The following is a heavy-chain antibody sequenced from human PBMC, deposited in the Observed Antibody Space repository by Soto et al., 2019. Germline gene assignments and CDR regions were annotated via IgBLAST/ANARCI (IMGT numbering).Heavy chain of an antibody. CDR3: ASSPPRFLEWFGNWFDP. Sequence: WILKNQGKGLEWVSYISSSGSTIYYADSVKGRFTISRDNAKNSLYLQMNSLRAEDTAVYYCASSPPRFLEWFGNWFDPWGQGTLVTVSS. J-gene: IGHJ5*02. D-gene: IGHD3-3*01. V-gene: IGHV3-11*01. CDR2: ISSSGSTI.